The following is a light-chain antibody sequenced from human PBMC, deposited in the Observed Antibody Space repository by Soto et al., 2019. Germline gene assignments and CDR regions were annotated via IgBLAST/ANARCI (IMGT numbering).Light chain of an antibody. CDR2: KVS. J-gene: IGKJ2*01. V-gene: IGKV2-30*01. CDR3: MQGTHWPYT. Sequence: DVLLTRSPLSLPVTLGQPSSISCRSSQSLVFSDDGKTYLNWFQQRPGQSPRRIIYKVSNRDSGVPDRFSGSRSGTDCTLQISRVEAEDVGMYYCMQGTHWPYTFGQGTKVDIK. CDR1: QSLVFSDDGKTY.